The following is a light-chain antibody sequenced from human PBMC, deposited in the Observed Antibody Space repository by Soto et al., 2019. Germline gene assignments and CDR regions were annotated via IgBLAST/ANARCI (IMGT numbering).Light chain of an antibody. CDR2: GVF. J-gene: IGLJ1*01. CDR3: QSFDSSLSGYV. V-gene: IGLV1-40*01. CDR1: TSNLGSGYD. Sequence: QSVLTQPPSVSGAPGQRVTISCAGSTSNLGSGYDVHWYQQLPGAAPKLLIYGVFNRPSRIPDRFSGSRSGTSASRVITGLKAEAEADYYCQSFDSSLSGYVFGTATKLTVL.